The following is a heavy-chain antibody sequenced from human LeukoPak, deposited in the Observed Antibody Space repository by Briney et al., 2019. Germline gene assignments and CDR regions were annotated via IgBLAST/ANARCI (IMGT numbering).Heavy chain of an antibody. V-gene: IGHV3-20*04. Sequence: GGSLRLSCAASGFTFGDYGMRWVRQAPGKGLGWVSVINWNGGSTGYADSVKGRFTISRDNAKNSLYLQMNSLRAEDTALYYCARVREYSSSSWVDYYFDYWGQGTLVTVSS. J-gene: IGHJ4*02. CDR2: INWNGGST. CDR1: GFTFGDYG. D-gene: IGHD6-6*01. CDR3: ARVREYSSSSWVDYYFDY.